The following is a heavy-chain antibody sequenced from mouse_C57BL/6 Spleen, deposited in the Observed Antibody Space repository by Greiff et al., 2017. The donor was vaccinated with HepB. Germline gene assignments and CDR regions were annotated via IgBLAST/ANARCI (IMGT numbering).Heavy chain of an antibody. CDR1: GYAFSSSW. CDR3: ARSNMFYLDY. J-gene: IGHJ2*01. CDR2: IDPGDGDT. Sequence: QVQLQQSGPELVKPGASVKISCKASGYAFSSSWMNWVKQRPGQGLEWIGRIDPGDGDTNYNGKFKGKSTLTADKSSSTAYMQLSSLTSEDSAVYFCARSNMFYLDYWGQGTTLTVSS. V-gene: IGHV1-82*01.